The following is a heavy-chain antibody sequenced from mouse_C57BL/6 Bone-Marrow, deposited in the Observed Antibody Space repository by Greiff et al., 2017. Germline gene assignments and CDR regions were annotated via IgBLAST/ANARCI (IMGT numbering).Heavy chain of an antibody. J-gene: IGHJ2*01. CDR2: ISSGSSTI. Sequence: DVQLVESGGGLVKPGGSLKLSCAASGFTFSDSGMHWVRQAPEKGLEWVAYISSGSSTIYYADTVKGRFTISRDNAKNTLFLQMTSLRSEDTAMYYCARPDGYCNYFDYWGQGTTLTVSS. CDR3: ARPDGYCNYFDY. V-gene: IGHV5-17*01. CDR1: GFTFSDSG. D-gene: IGHD2-3*01.